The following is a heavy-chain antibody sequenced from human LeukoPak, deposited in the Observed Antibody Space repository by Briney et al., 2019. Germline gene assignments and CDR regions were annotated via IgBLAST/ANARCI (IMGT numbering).Heavy chain of an antibody. CDR2: INPNGGGT. CDR3: ARVVAKNDPDPLNWFDP. Sequence: ASVKVSCKASGYTFTGYYMHWVRQAPGQGLEWMGWINPNGGGTNYAQKFQGRVTMTRDTSISTAYMELSRLRSDDTAVYYCARVVAKNDPDPLNWFDPWGQGTLVTVSS. J-gene: IGHJ5*02. CDR1: GYTFTGYY. D-gene: IGHD3-16*01. V-gene: IGHV1-2*02.